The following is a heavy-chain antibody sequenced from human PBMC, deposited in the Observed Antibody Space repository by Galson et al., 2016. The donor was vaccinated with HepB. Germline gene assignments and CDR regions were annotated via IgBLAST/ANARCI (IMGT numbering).Heavy chain of an antibody. D-gene: IGHD1-14*01. Sequence: SLRLSCAASGFTFSYYSIHWVRRAPGRGLEYVSGINGHGTFAAYADSVKGRFTISRDNSKNTVYFQMTSLRTDDTAVYYCVKGGPEPVGVAGFAFEIWGQGTVVTVSS. CDR2: INGHGTFA. CDR1: GFTFSYYS. V-gene: IGHV3-64D*06. CDR3: VKGGPEPVGVAGFAFEI. J-gene: IGHJ3*02.